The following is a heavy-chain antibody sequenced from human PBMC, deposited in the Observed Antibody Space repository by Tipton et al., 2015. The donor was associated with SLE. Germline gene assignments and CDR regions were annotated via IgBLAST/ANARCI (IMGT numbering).Heavy chain of an antibody. CDR2: INHSGST. V-gene: IGHV4-34*01. CDR3: AREDRYSSSWYPFDI. Sequence: TLSLTCAVYGGSFSGYYWSWIRQPPGKGLEWIGEINHSGSTNYNPSLKSRVTISVDTSKNQFSLKLSSVTAADTAVYYCAREDRYSSSWYPFDIWGQGTMVTVSS. CDR1: GGSFSGYY. J-gene: IGHJ3*02. D-gene: IGHD6-13*01.